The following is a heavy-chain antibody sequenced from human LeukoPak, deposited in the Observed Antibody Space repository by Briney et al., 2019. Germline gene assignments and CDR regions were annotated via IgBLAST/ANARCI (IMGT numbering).Heavy chain of an antibody. CDR2: IIPIFGTA. J-gene: IGHJ4*02. V-gene: IGHV1-69*13. CDR1: GGTFSSYA. Sequence: SVTVSCKASGGTFSSYAISWVRQAPGQGLEWMGGIIPIFGTANYAQKFQGRVTITAVESMSTAYMELSSLRSEDTAVYYCARGWLAETMVVTPYNYWGQGTLVTVSS. D-gene: IGHD2-21*02. CDR3: ARGWLAETMVVTPYNY.